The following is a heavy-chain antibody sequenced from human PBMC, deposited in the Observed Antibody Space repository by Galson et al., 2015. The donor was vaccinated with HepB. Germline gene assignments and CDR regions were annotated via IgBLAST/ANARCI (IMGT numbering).Heavy chain of an antibody. Sequence: SLRLSCAASQFTFSSYSMNWVRQTPGKGLEWVSGISASGGSTYYADSVNGRFTISRDNSKNTLYLQMNSLRAEDTAVYYCARRGDGGTLDYWGQGTLVTVSS. J-gene: IGHJ4*02. V-gene: IGHV3-23*01. D-gene: IGHD4-23*01. CDR3: ARRGDGGTLDY. CDR2: ISASGGST. CDR1: QFTFSSYS.